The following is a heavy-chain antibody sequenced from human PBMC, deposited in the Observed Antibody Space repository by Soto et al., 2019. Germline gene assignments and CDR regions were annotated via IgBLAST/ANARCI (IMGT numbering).Heavy chain of an antibody. V-gene: IGHV4-34*01. Sequence: PSETLSLTCAVYGGSFSGYYWSWIRQPPGKGLEWIGEINHSGSTNYNPSLKSRVTISVDTSKNQFSLKLSSVTAADTAVYYCARYWGVRWRFYYYYGMDVWGQGTTVTVSS. J-gene: IGHJ6*02. CDR2: INHSGST. D-gene: IGHD2-21*01. CDR1: GGSFSGYY. CDR3: ARYWGVRWRFYYYYGMDV.